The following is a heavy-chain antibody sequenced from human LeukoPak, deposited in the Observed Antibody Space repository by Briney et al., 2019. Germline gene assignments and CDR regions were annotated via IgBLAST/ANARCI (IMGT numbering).Heavy chain of an antibody. D-gene: IGHD1-26*01. J-gene: IGHJ4*02. CDR3: AKAGGAGRDY. CDR1: GFTFSSYW. CDR2: ISWNSGSI. Sequence: GGSLRLSCAASGFTFSSYWMHWVRQAPGKGLEWVSGISWNSGSIGYADSVKGRFSISRDNAKNSLYLQMNSLRAEDTALYYCAKAGGAGRDYWGQGTLVTVSS. V-gene: IGHV3-9*01.